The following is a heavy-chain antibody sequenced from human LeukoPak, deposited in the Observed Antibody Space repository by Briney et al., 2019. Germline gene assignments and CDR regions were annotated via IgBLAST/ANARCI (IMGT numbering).Heavy chain of an antibody. D-gene: IGHD3-9*01. CDR1: GFIFSSYG. CDR3: ARDSSRYYDILTQTGWFDT. J-gene: IGHJ5*02. Sequence: PGGSLRLSCAASGFIFSSYGMHWVRQAPGKGLEWVAVMWYDGSNKDDADSVKGRFTISRDNSKNTLYLQMNSLRAEDTAVYYCARDSSRYYDILTQTGWFDTWGQGTLVTVSS. CDR2: MWYDGSNK. V-gene: IGHV3-33*01.